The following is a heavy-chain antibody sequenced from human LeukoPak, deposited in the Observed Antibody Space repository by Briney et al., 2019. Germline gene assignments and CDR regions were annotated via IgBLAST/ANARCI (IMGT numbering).Heavy chain of an antibody. V-gene: IGHV3-9*01. Sequence: SLRLSRAAAGFTFDDYAMHWVRHPGGEGLELVAGIRWHSGSIHYADPVKSRFTISRDNAKNSLYLQMNSLRAEDKAVYYCAKAPNYYDSSGYSWGQGTLVTVSS. J-gene: IGHJ4*02. CDR2: IRWHSGSI. CDR3: AKAPNYYDSSGYS. D-gene: IGHD3-22*01. CDR1: GFTFDDYA.